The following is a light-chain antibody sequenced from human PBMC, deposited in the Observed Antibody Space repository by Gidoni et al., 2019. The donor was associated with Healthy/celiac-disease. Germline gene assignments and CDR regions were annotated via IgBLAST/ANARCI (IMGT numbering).Light chain of an antibody. CDR2: SNN. CDR1: SSNIGSNT. J-gene: IGLJ1*01. CDR3: AAWDDSLNGYV. Sequence: QSVLTQPPSASGTPGQRVTISCSGSSSNIGSNTVNWYQQLPGTAPKLSIYSNNQRPSGVPDRFSGSKSGTAASRAISGLQSEDEADYYCAAWDDSLNGYVCGTGTKVTVL. V-gene: IGLV1-44*01.